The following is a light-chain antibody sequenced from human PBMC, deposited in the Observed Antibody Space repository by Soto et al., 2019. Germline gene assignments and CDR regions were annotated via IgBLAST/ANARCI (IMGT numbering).Light chain of an antibody. V-gene: IGLV2-14*01. CDR1: SSDVGGYNY. Sequence: QSVLTQPASVSGSPGQSITIFCTGTSSDVGGYNYVSWYQQHPGKAPKLMIYDVSNGPSGVSNRFSGSKSGNTASLTISGLQAEDEADYYCSSYTSSSTLVFGTGTKLTVL. J-gene: IGLJ1*01. CDR2: DVS. CDR3: SSYTSSSTLV.